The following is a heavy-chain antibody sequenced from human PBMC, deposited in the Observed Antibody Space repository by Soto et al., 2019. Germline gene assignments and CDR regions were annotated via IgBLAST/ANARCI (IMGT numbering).Heavy chain of an antibody. CDR1: GGSFSGYY. Sequence: PSETLSLTCAVYGGSFSGYYWSWIRQPPGKGLEWIGEINHSGSTNYNPSLKSRVTISVDTSKNQFSLKLSSVTAADTAVYYCARGETLAHYYYYYYYMDVWGKGTTVTVSS. CDR2: INHSGST. J-gene: IGHJ6*03. CDR3: ARGETLAHYYYYYYYMDV. V-gene: IGHV4-34*01.